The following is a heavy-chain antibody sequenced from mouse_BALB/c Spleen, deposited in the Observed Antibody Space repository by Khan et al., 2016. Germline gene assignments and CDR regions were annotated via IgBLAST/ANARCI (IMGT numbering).Heavy chain of an antibody. Sequence: QVQLKESGPGLVAPSQSLSITCTVSGFSLTNSGVHWVRQPPRKGLDWLGVIWAGGSTDYNSALMSRLSITRDTTQNQVFLKMNSLQTDDTAMYYCARDDQEFDAWFASWGQGTLVTVSA. CDR1: GFSLTNSG. CDR3: ARDDQEFDAWFAS. V-gene: IGHV2-9*02. CDR2: IWAGGST. J-gene: IGHJ3*01.